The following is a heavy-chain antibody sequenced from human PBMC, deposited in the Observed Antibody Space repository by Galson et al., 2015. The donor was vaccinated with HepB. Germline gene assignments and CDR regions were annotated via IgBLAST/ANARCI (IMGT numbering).Heavy chain of an antibody. J-gene: IGHJ3*01. CDR1: GFTFSSYA. D-gene: IGHD3-10*01. CDR2: ISFDGFNK. Sequence: SLRLSCAGSGFTFSSYAMHWVRQAPGKGLEWVAVISFDGFNKYYADSVKGRFTISRDNSKNTLYLQMNSLSAEDTAVYYCARGRMVRGLSLRYDAVDVWSQGTMVTVSS. V-gene: IGHV3-30*04. CDR3: ARGRMVRGLSLRYDAVDV.